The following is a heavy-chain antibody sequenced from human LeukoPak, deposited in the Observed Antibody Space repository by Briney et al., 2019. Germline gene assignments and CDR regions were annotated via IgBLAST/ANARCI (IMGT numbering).Heavy chain of an antibody. Sequence: GGSLRLSCAASGFTFSSYGMHWVRQAPGKGLEWVAVISYDGSNKYYADSVKGRFTISRDDSKNTLYLQMNSLRAEDTAVYYCAKDLARVTGTTGAFDYWGQGTLVTVSS. CDR3: AKDLARVTGTTGAFDY. CDR1: GFTFSSYG. CDR2: ISYDGSNK. D-gene: IGHD1-7*01. V-gene: IGHV3-30*18. J-gene: IGHJ4*02.